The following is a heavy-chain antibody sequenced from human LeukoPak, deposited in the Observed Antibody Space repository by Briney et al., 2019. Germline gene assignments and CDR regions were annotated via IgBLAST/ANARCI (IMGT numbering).Heavy chain of an antibody. CDR1: GFTLRSYW. J-gene: IGHJ4*02. V-gene: IGHV3-7*01. Sequence: PGGSLRLSCAASGFTLRSYWMNWVRQAPGKGLEWVANIKQDGSEKYYVDSVKGRFTISRDNAKNSLYLQMNSLRAEDTAVYYCARGTGDYWGQGTLVAVSS. CDR3: ARGTGDY. CDR2: IKQDGSEK.